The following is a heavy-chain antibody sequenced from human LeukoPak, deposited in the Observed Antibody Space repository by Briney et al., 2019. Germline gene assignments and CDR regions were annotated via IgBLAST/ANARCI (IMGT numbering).Heavy chain of an antibody. CDR1: GFTFSSYG. D-gene: IGHD6-13*01. CDR3: TRDREQQLEFDY. V-gene: IGHV3-49*04. J-gene: IGHJ4*02. Sequence: GGSLRLSCAASGFTFSSYGVSWVRQAPGKGLEWVGFIRSKAYGGTTEYAASVKGRFTISRDDSKSIAYLQMNSLKTEDTAVYYCTRDREQQLEFDYWGQGTLVTVSS. CDR2: IRSKAYGGTT.